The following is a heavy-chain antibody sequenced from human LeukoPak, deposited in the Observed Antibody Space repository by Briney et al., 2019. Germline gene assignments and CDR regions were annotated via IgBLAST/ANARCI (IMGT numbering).Heavy chain of an antibody. Sequence: SETLSLTCTVSGGSISRYYWSWIRQPPGKGLEWIGYIYYSGSTNYNPSLKSRVTISVDTSKNQFSLKLSSVTAADTAVYYCARRAPYSYEWSTLDYWGQGTLVTVSS. D-gene: IGHD5-18*01. J-gene: IGHJ4*02. CDR2: IYYSGST. CDR3: ARRAPYSYEWSTLDY. V-gene: IGHV4-59*08. CDR1: GGSISRYY.